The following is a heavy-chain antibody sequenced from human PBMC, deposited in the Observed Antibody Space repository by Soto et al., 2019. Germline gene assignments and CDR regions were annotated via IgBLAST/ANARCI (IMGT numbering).Heavy chain of an antibody. Sequence: ASVKVSCKASGYTFTSYGISWVRQAPGQGLEWMGWISAYNGNTNYAQKLQGRVTMTTDTSTSTAYMELRSLRSDDTAVYYCARVLEGDILTGYYYNWFDPWCQGTLVT. CDR3: ARVLEGDILTGYYYNWFDP. J-gene: IGHJ5*02. V-gene: IGHV1-18*04. CDR1: GYTFTSYG. D-gene: IGHD3-9*01. CDR2: ISAYNGNT.